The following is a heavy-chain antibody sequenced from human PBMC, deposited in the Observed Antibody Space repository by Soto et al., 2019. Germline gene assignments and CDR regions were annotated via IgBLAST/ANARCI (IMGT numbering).Heavy chain of an antibody. CDR2: IIPIFGTA. V-gene: IGHV1-69*01. CDR3: AGSPRGGYELYYYYGMDV. D-gene: IGHD5-12*01. CDR1: GGTFSSYA. J-gene: IGHJ6*02. Sequence: QVQLVQSGAEVKKPGSSVKVSCKASGGTFSSYAISWVRQAPGQGLEWMGGIIPIFGTANYAQKFQGRVTITADESTSTAYMELSSLRSEDTAVYYCAGSPRGGYELYYYYGMDVWGQGTTVTVSS.